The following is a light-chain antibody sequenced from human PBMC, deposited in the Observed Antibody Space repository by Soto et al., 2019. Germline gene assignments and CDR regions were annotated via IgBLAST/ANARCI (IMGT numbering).Light chain of an antibody. CDR1: QTISSY. CDR3: QQSYSSPPT. J-gene: IGKJ4*01. CDR2: AAS. V-gene: IGKV1-39*01. Sequence: DLQMTQSPSSLSASLGDRVTITCRASQTISSYLNWYQQKPGKAPKLLIYAASNLQSGVPSRFSGSGSGTDFTLTINSLQPEDFATYYCQQSYSSPPTFGGGTKVEIK.